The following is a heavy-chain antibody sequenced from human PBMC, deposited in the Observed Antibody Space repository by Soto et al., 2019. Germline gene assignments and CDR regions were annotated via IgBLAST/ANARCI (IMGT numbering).Heavy chain of an antibody. V-gene: IGHV3-53*01. Sequence: EVQLVESGGGLIQPGGSLRLSCAASGFTVSSNYMSWVRQAPGKGLEWVSVIYSGGSTHYADSVKGRFTTSRANSKPPLSLQMTSLRAVDTAVYYCARDLVERGYPEYFQPWDQCTLVTVSS. CDR3: ARDLVERGYPEYFQP. CDR2: IYSGGST. D-gene: IGHD3-22*01. J-gene: IGHJ1*01. CDR1: GFTVSSNY.